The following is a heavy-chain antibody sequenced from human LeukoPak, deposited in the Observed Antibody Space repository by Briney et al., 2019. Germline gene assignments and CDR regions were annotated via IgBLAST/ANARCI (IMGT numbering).Heavy chain of an antibody. D-gene: IGHD6-6*01. CDR2: ISSSSSYI. Sequence: PGGSLRLSCAASGFTFSSYSMNWVRQAPGKGLEWVSSISSSSSYIYYADSVKGRFTISRDNAKNSLYLQMNSLRAEDTAVYYCARDLIAARPTAFDIWGQGTMVTVSS. CDR1: GFTFSSYS. CDR3: ARDLIAARPTAFDI. V-gene: IGHV3-21*01. J-gene: IGHJ3*02.